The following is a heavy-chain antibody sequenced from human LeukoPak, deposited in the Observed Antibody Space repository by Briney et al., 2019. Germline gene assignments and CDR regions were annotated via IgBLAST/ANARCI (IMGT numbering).Heavy chain of an antibody. V-gene: IGHV3-20*04. CDR2: INRNGGST. D-gene: IGHD2-8*01. J-gene: IGHJ4*02. Sequence: TEGSLRLSCEASGFTFDDYGMSWVRHPPGKGLEWVSGINRNGGSTDYADSVKGRFTISRDNAKNSHFLQMNSLRVEDTALYYCARGFRNGPFDCWGQGTLVTVSS. CDR3: ARGFRNGPFDC. CDR1: GFTFDDYG.